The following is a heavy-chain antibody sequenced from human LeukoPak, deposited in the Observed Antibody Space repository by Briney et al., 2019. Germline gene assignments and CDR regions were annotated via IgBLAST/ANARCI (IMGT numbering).Heavy chain of an antibody. Sequence: GGSLRLSCAASGFTFSSYSMNWVRQAPGKGLEWVSYISSSSSTIYYADSVKGRFTISRDNAKNSLYLQMNSLRAEDTAVYYCARNYYDSSGYLIIDYWGQGTLVTVSS. D-gene: IGHD3-22*01. CDR3: ARNYYDSSGYLIIDY. CDR2: ISSSSSTI. V-gene: IGHV3-48*04. J-gene: IGHJ4*02. CDR1: GFTFSSYS.